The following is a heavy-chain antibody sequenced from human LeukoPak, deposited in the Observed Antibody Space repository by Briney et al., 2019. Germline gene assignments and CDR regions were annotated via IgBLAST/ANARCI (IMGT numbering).Heavy chain of an antibody. J-gene: IGHJ4*02. CDR1: GDSINNYY. CDR2: IYYSGST. D-gene: IGHD1-26*01. CDR3: ARVGGGSYSYFDF. V-gene: IGHV4-59*01. Sequence: PSETLSLTCTVSGDSINNYYWSWIRQPPGKGLEWIGYIYYSGSTNYNPSLKSRVTISIDTSKSQFSLRLSSVTAADTAVYYCARVGGGSYSYFDFWGLGTLVTVSS.